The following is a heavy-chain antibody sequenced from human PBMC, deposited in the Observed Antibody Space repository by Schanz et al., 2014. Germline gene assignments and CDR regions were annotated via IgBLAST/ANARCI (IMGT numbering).Heavy chain of an antibody. CDR2: ITAYNGDT. J-gene: IGHJ3*02. CDR3: TRGGYSYALSAFDI. CDR1: GGTFSSFG. V-gene: IGHV1-18*01. D-gene: IGHD5-18*01. Sequence: QVHLVQSGAEVKKPGASVKVSCKASGGTFSSFGINWVRQAPGQGLEWMGRITAYNGDTNYALKLQGRVTMTTDTSTGTAYMELRSLRSDDTALYYCTRGGYSYALSAFDIWGQGTMVTVSS.